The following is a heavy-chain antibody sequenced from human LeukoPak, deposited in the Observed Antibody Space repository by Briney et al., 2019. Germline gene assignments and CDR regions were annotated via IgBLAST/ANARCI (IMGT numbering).Heavy chain of an antibody. J-gene: IGHJ6*02. CDR1: GYTFTGYY. CDR3: ARFFTAAAGTFGPNYGMDV. Sequence: ASVKVSCKASGYTFTGYYTHWVRQAPGQGLEWMGWINPNSGGTNYAQKFQGRVTMTRDTSISTAYMELSRLRSDDTAVYYCARFFTAAAGTFGPNYGMDVWGQGTTVTVSS. CDR2: INPNSGGT. V-gene: IGHV1-2*02. D-gene: IGHD6-13*01.